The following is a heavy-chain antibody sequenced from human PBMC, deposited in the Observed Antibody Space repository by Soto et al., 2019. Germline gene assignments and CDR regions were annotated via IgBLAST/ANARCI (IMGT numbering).Heavy chain of an antibody. CDR1: GFNFTTVS. J-gene: IGHJ4*02. CDR2: INPNDSDI. CDR3: ARHRGWCFDC. D-gene: IGHD2-15*01. Sequence: GSSLKISCEVSGFNFTTVSIAWVRQVPGKGLEWMGIINPNDSDIRYSPSFQGQVTISADRSVSTASLHWSSLKASDTAIYYCARHRGWCFDCCGRGTRVTV. V-gene: IGHV5-51*01.